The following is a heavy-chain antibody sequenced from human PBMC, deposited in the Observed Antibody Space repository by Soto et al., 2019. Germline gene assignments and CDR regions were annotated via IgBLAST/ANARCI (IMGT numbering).Heavy chain of an antibody. D-gene: IGHD3-3*01. V-gene: IGHV3-23*01. Sequence: VGSLRLSCATSVFSFSNYAMSCVRHSPGKWLEWVSLISGSASATHYADSVKGRFTISRDNSKRTVYLQLNSLRAEDTAVYYCAKGMANTVFGVDTLFEFWRRGTLVRVSS. J-gene: IGHJ4*02. CDR2: ISGSASAT. CDR1: VFSFSNYA. CDR3: AKGMANTVFGVDTLFEF.